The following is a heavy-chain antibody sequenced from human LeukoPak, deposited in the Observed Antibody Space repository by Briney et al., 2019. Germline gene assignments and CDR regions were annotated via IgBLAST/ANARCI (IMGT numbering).Heavy chain of an antibody. CDR1: GFTFSDYY. CDR2: ISSSSSYT. CDR3: AREHSSGWYAIDY. Sequence: TGGSLRLSCAASGFTFSDYYMSWIRQAPGKGLEWVSYISSSSSYTNYADSVKGRFTISRDNAKNSLCLQMNSLRAEDTAVYYCAREHSSGWYAIDYWGQGTLVTVSS. D-gene: IGHD6-19*01. V-gene: IGHV3-11*05. J-gene: IGHJ4*02.